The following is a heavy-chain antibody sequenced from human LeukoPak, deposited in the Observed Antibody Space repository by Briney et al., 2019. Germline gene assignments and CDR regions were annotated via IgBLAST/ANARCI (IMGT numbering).Heavy chain of an antibody. CDR1: GFTFSSYA. V-gene: IGHV3-30*01. D-gene: IGHD6-19*01. CDR3: AKGSTGYSSGYYET. Sequence: GSLRLSCAASGFTFSSYALHWVRQAPGKGLEWVAVISYDGSNKYYADSVKGRFTISRNNSKNTLYLQMNSMRAEDTAFYYCAKGSTGYSSGYYETWGQGTLVIVSS. CDR2: ISYDGSNK. J-gene: IGHJ4*02.